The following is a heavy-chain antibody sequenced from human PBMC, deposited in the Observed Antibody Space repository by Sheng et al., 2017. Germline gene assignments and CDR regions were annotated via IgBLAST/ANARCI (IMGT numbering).Heavy chain of an antibody. CDR1: GFTFSSHG. CDR3: ARDADDHWGHYYYYYGLDV. V-gene: IGHV3-33*08. CDR2: IWHDGSDK. J-gene: IGHJ6*02. D-gene: IGHD7-27*01. Sequence: QVQLVESGGGVVQPGRSLRLSCAASGFTFSSHGIHWVRQAPGKGLEWVAVIWHDGSDKYYLDSVKGRFTISRDNSKNTVDLQMDSLRAEDTALYYCARDADDHWGHYYYYYGLDVWGQGTTVTVSS.